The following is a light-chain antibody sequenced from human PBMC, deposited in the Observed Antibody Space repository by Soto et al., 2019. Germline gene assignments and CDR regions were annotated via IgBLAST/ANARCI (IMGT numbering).Light chain of an antibody. CDR1: SSDICHYDY. J-gene: IGLJ1*01. Sequence: QSALTQPASVSGSPGQSITISCTGTSSDICHYDYVSWYQQHPGKAPKLMIYHVTYRPSGVSNRYSGSKSGNSASLTISGLQADDEADYYCCSLTTSHTYVFGSGTKVTVL. V-gene: IGLV2-14*03. CDR3: CSLTTSHTYV. CDR2: HVT.